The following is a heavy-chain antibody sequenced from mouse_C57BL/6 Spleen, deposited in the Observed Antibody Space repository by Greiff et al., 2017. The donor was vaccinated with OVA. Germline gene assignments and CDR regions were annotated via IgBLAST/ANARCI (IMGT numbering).Heavy chain of an antibody. D-gene: IGHD2-13*01. J-gene: IGHJ4*01. CDR3: TSYDDLYAMDY. V-gene: IGHV1-15*01. CDR2: IDPEPGGT. Sequence: VQLQQSGAELVRPGASVTLSCKASGYTFTDYEMHWVKQTPVHGLEWIGAIDPEPGGTSYNQKFKGKAILTADKSSSTAYMERRSLTSEDSAVYYCTSYDDLYAMDYWGQGTSVTVSS. CDR1: GYTFTDYE.